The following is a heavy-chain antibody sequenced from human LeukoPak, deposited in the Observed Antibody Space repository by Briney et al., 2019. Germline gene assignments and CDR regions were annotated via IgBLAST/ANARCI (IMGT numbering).Heavy chain of an antibody. CDR3: AKSGPQIWLTED. CDR1: GFSVSGYW. Sequence: GGSLRLSCAVSGFSVSGYWMTWVRQAPGKGLEWVANIKQDGSEKNYVDSVKGRFTISRDNSKNTVYLQMNSLRAEDTAVYYCAKSGPQIWLTEDWGQGTLVTVSS. V-gene: IGHV3-7*01. CDR2: IKQDGSEK. D-gene: IGHD5-24*01. J-gene: IGHJ4*02.